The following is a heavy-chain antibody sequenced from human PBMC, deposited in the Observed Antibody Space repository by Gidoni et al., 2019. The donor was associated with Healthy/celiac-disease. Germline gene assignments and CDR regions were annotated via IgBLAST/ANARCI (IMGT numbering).Heavy chain of an antibody. V-gene: IGHV1-69*04. J-gene: IGHJ3*02. CDR1: GGTFSSYA. CDR2: IIPILGIA. D-gene: IGHD7-27*01. Sequence: QVQLVQSGAEVKKPGSSVKGSCKASGGTFSSYAISWVRQAPGQGLEWMGRIIPILGIANYAQKFQGRVTITADKSTSTAYMELSSLRSEDTAVYYCARDGELGISGAFDIWGQGTMVTVSS. CDR3: ARDGELGISGAFDI.